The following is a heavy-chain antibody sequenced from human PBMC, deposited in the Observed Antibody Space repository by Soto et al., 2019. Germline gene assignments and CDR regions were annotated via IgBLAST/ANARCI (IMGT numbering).Heavy chain of an antibody. CDR3: AREVRVRGFAFDI. Sequence: GGSLRLSCAASGFNFRSYSMNWVRQAPGKGLEWVSFIYSGGNTYYADSVKGRFTISRDNSKNMLYLQMNSLRVEDTAVYYCAREVRVRGFAFDIWGQGTMVTVSS. J-gene: IGHJ3*02. CDR1: GFNFRSYS. V-gene: IGHV3-66*01. CDR2: IYSGGNT. D-gene: IGHD3-3*01.